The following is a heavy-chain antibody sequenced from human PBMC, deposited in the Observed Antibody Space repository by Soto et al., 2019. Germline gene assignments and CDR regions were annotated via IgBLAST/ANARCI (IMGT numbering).Heavy chain of an antibody. CDR2: ISGIDGST. CDR1: GFSFSTYA. Sequence: EVQLLESGGGLVQPGESLRLSCAASGFSFSTYAMYWVRQPPGKGREWVSAISGIDGSTYYADSVKGRFTISRDDSKDTLDLQMNSMRAVDTAVYYCAKATDGYYCGYWGQGTLVTFSS. V-gene: IGHV3-23*01. CDR3: AKATDGYYCGY. J-gene: IGHJ4*02.